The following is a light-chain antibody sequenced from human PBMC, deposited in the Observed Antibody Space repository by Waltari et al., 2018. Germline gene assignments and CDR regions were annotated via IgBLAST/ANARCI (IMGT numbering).Light chain of an antibody. CDR3: XXXXTYXQVA. Sequence: DXQMXXXPXSLSASXGDRVTITCRASQDIDDFLAWFQQTPGKVPESLIYAATRLQSGVPSRFSASRSATDYSLTITDLQXXXFXTXXXXXXXTYXQVAFGPGTKVNVK. J-gene: IGKJ3*01. CDR2: AAT. V-gene: IGKV1-16*01. CDR1: QDIDDF.